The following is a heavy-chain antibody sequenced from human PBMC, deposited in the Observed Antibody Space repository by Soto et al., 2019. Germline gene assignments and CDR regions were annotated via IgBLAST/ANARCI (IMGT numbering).Heavy chain of an antibody. Sequence: SETLSLTCTVSGDSIASGGYYCIWLRQPPWNGLEWIGYIYHSGGASYNPSLRGRAVISIDTSKNQFSLRLNAVTAADTATYYCARDYYGAGSQYYYYGMEVWGQGTTVTVSS. CDR2: IYHSGGA. J-gene: IGHJ6*02. V-gene: IGHV4-31*03. D-gene: IGHD3-10*01. CDR3: ARDYYGAGSQYYYYGMEV. CDR1: GDSIASGGYY.